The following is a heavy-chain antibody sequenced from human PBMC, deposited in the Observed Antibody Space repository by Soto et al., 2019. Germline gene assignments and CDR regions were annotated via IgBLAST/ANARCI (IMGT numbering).Heavy chain of an antibody. J-gene: IGHJ4*02. CDR2: IYYSGST. CDR3: ARFDYGGYYFDY. Sequence: SETLSLTCTVSGGSISSYYWSWVRQPPGKGLEWIGYIYYSGSTNYNPSLKSRVTISLATSKNQFSPKLRSVTAADTAAYYCARFDYGGYYFDYWGQGTLVTVSS. D-gene: IGHD4-17*01. CDR1: GGSISSYY. V-gene: IGHV4-59*01.